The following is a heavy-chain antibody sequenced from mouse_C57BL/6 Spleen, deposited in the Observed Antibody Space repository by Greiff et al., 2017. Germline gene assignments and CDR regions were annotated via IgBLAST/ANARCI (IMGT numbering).Heavy chain of an antibody. V-gene: IGHV1-50*01. CDR3: AGSGLRY. CDR1: GYTFTSYW. D-gene: IGHD1-1*01. CDR2: IDPSDSYT. Sequence: QVQLQQPGAELVKPGASVKLSCKASGYTFTSYWMQWVKQRPGQGLEWIGEIDPSDSYTNYNQKFKGKATLTVDTSSSTAYMQLSSLTSDDSAVYYCAGSGLRYWGQGTTLTVSS. J-gene: IGHJ2*01.